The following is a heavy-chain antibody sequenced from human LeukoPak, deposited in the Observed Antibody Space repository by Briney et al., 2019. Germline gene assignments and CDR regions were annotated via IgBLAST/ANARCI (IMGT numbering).Heavy chain of an antibody. D-gene: IGHD2-15*01. Sequence: PGGSLRLSCAASGFTFSSYAMHWVRQAPGKGLEWVAVISYDGSNKYYADSVKGRFTISRDNSKNTLYLQMNSLRAEDTAVYYCARQRLGYCSGGSCYSSHNWFDPWGQGTLVTVSS. J-gene: IGHJ5*02. V-gene: IGHV3-30-3*01. CDR1: GFTFSSYA. CDR3: ARQRLGYCSGGSCYSSHNWFDP. CDR2: ISYDGSNK.